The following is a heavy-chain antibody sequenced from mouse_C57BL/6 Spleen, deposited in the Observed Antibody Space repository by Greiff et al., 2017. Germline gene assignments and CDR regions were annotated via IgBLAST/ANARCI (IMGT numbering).Heavy chain of an antibody. Sequence: QVQLQQSGAELVKPGASVKMSCKASGYTFTSYWITWVKQRPGQGLEWIGDIYPGSGSTNYNEKFKSKATLTVDTSSSTAYMQLSSLTSEDSAVYYCARYGSTTVVATPFDYWGQGTTLTVSS. CDR2: IYPGSGST. CDR3: ARYGSTTVVATPFDY. V-gene: IGHV1-55*01. J-gene: IGHJ2*01. CDR1: GYTFTSYW. D-gene: IGHD1-1*01.